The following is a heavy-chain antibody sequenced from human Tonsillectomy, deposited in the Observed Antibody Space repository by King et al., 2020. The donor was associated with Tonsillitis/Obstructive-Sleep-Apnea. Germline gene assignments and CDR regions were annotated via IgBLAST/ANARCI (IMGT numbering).Heavy chain of an antibody. CDR2: IYYSGST. V-gene: IGHV4-31*03. CDR3: ARGVDYYDSSGQKNWFDP. CDR1: GGSISTGGYY. D-gene: IGHD3-22*01. Sequence: QLQESGPGLVKPSQTLSLTCTVSGGSISTGGYYWSWIRQHPGKGLEWIGYIYYSGSTYYNPSLKSRVTISVDTSKNQFSLKLSSVTAADTAVYDCARGVDYYDSSGQKNWFDPWGQGTLVTVSS. J-gene: IGHJ5*02.